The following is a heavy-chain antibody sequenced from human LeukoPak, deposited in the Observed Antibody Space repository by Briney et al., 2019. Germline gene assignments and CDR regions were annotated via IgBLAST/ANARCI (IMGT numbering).Heavy chain of an antibody. J-gene: IGHJ6*02. CDR1: GFTFSSYA. CDR2: ISGSGGST. V-gene: IGHV3-23*01. CDR3: AKDRYYDSSGYGYYYYGMDV. Sequence: PGGSLRLSCAASGFTFSSYAMSWVRQAPGKGLEWVSAISGSGGSTYYADSVKGRFTISRDNSKNTLYLHMNSLRAEDTAVYYCAKDRYYDSSGYGYYYYGMDVWGQGTTVTVSS. D-gene: IGHD3-22*01.